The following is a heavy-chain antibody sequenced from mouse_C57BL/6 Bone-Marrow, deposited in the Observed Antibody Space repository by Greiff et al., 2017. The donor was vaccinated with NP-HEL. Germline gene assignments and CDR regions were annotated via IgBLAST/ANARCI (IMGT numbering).Heavy chain of an antibody. J-gene: IGHJ4*01. D-gene: IGHD3-3*01. CDR2: ISDGGRYT. Sequence: DVKLVESGGGLVKPGGSLKLSCAASGFTFSSYAMSWVRQTPEKRLEWVATISDGGRYTYYPDNVKGRFTISRDNAKNNLYLQMSQLKSEDTAMYYCARGKGTVYAMDYWGQGTSVTVSS. CDR1: GFTFSSYA. CDR3: ARGKGTVYAMDY. V-gene: IGHV5-4*03.